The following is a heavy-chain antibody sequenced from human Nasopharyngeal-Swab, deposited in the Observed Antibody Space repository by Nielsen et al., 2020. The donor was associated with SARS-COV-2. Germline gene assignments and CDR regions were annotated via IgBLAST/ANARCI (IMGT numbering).Heavy chain of an antibody. V-gene: IGHV4-59*13. CDR2: IYYSGST. Sequence: SETLSLTCTVSGGSNSSYYWSWIRQPPGKGLEWIGYIYYSGSTNYNPSLKSRVTISIDTSKNQFSLKLSSVTAADTAVYYCARGLTGDYGTNWFDPWGQGTLVTVSS. D-gene: IGHD4-17*01. J-gene: IGHJ5*02. CDR3: ARGLTGDYGTNWFDP. CDR1: GGSNSSYY.